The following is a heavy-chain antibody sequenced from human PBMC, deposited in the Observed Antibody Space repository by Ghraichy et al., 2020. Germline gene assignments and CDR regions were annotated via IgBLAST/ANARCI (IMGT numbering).Heavy chain of an antibody. CDR2: IYYSGST. Sequence: SETLSLTCTVSGGSISSYYWSWIRQPPGKGLEWIGYIYYSGSTNYNPSLKSRVTISVDTSKNQFSLKLSSVTAADTAVYYCARGPCSGYYQCRNEYFQHWGQGTLVTVSS. CDR1: GGSISSYY. J-gene: IGHJ1*01. V-gene: IGHV4-59*01. CDR3: ARGPCSGYYQCRNEYFQH. D-gene: IGHD3-22*01.